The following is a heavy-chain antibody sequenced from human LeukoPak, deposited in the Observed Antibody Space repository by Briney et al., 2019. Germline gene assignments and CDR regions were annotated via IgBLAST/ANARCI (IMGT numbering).Heavy chain of an antibody. CDR3: AREDRDYGDYEFDY. J-gene: IGHJ4*02. Sequence: GGSLRLSCAASGFTVSSNYMSWVRQAPGKGLEWVSVIYSGGCTYYADSVKGRFTISRDNSKNTLYLQMNSPRAEDTAVYYCAREDRDYGDYEFDYWGQGTLVTVSS. CDR2: IYSGGCT. D-gene: IGHD4-17*01. CDR1: GFTVSSNY. V-gene: IGHV3-66*02.